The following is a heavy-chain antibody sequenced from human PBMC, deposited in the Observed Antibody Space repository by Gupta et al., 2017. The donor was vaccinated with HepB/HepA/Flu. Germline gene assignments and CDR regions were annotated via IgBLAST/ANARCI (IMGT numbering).Heavy chain of an antibody. CDR2: IKQDGSEK. J-gene: IGHJ3*02. D-gene: IGHD2/OR15-2a*01. V-gene: IGHV3-7*01. CDR3: ARGSGSTTRALDI. CDR1: GSTFRSDW. Sequence: EVQLVVPGRGLVQPGGSWWLSRARSGSTFRSDWTQWVRQAPGKGLEWVANIKQDGSEKKYVDSVKARFTISRDNAKDSLYLQMDSLRAEDTAVYYCARGSGSTTRALDIWGQGTMVTVSS.